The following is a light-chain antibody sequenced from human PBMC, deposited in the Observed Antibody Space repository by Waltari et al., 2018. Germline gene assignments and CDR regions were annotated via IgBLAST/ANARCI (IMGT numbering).Light chain of an antibody. CDR3: QHYLNWPST. CDR1: QSVSSN. Sequence: VVMTQSPGPLSVSPGERATLSCRASQSVSSNLAWYQQKPDQAPRLLIYDASTRATGIPARFSGSGSGTEFTLTISSLQSEDFAVYYCQHYLNWPSTFGQGTRLEI. V-gene: IGKV3-15*01. CDR2: DAS. J-gene: IGKJ5*01.